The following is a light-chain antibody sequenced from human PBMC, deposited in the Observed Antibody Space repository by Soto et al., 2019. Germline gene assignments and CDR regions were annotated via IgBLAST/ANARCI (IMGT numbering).Light chain of an antibody. Sequence: QTVVTQEPSFSVSPGGTVTLTCGLTSGSVSTTYYPSWYQQTPGQAPRTLIYSTNIRASGVPDRFSGSILGNKAALTITGAQADDEFVYHCMPYMGSGLVVFGGGTKVTVL. CDR2: STN. J-gene: IGLJ2*01. V-gene: IGLV8-61*01. CDR1: SGSVSTTYY. CDR3: MPYMGSGLVV.